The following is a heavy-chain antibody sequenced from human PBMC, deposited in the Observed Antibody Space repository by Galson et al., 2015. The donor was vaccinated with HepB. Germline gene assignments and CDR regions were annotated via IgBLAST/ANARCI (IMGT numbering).Heavy chain of an antibody. V-gene: IGHV3-23*01. Sequence: SLRLSCAASGFTFSSYAMSWVRQAPGKGLEWVSAISGSGGSTYYADSVKGRFTISRDNSKNTLYLQMNSLRAEDTAVYYCAKPGYSYAKRDDAFDIWGQGTMVTVSS. D-gene: IGHD5-18*01. J-gene: IGHJ3*02. CDR1: GFTFSSYA. CDR3: AKPGYSYAKRDDAFDI. CDR2: ISGSGGST.